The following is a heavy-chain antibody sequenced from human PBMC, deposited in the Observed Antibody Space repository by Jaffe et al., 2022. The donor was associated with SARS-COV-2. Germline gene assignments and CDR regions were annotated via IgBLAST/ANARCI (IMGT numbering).Heavy chain of an antibody. CDR1: GYSFINYW. J-gene: IGHJ4*02. CDR2: LYPGDSDT. Sequence: EVQLVQSGAEVKKPGESLKISCKGSGYSFINYWIGWVRQMPGKGLEWMGILYPGDSDTRYSPSFQGQVTISADKSISTAYLQWSSLKASDTAMYYCARHFGSGSYRARGMIPDYWGQGTLVTVSS. CDR3: ARHFGSGSYRARGMIPDY. D-gene: IGHD3-10*01. V-gene: IGHV5-51*01.